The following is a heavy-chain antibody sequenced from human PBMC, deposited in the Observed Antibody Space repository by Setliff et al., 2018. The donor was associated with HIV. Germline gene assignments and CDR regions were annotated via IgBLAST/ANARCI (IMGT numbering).Heavy chain of an antibody. V-gene: IGHV1-69*06. CDR2: IIPIFHTT. D-gene: IGHD6-13*01. CDR3: ARVIAAGAHGAFDI. Sequence: GASVKVSCKASGGTFSSYGISWVRQAPGQGLEWMGGIIPIFHTTNYAQKFQGRVTIPADKSTSTAYMELSSLRSEDTAVYYCARVIAAGAHGAFDIWGQGTMVTVSS. CDR1: GGTFSSYG. J-gene: IGHJ3*02.